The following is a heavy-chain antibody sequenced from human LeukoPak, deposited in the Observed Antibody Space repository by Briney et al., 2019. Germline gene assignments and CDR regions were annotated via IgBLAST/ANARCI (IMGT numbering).Heavy chain of an antibody. J-gene: IGHJ4*02. V-gene: IGHV1-18*01. D-gene: IGHD3-10*01. CDR1: GYTFSSYG. CDR3: ARDRGFWQDTFDF. CDR2: ISTYNSDA. Sequence: ASVKVSCKASGYTFSSYGISWVRQAPGQGLEWVGWISTYNSDANYAQKFQGRVTMTAETSTTTAYMELRSLRSDDTAVYYCARDRGFWQDTFDFCGQGTLVTVSS.